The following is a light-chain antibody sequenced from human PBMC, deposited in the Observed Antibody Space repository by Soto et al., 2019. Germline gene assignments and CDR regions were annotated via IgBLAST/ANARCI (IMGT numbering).Light chain of an antibody. CDR3: QQYDSSPIT. V-gene: IGKV3-20*01. J-gene: IGKJ4*01. CDR1: QSVSSSY. CDR2: GAS. Sequence: EIVLTQSPGTLSLSPGERATLSCRASQSVSSSYLAWYQQKPGQAPRLLIYGASSRATGITDRFSGSGSGTDFTLTISRLEPEDFAVYYCQQYDSSPITFGGGTKVEIK.